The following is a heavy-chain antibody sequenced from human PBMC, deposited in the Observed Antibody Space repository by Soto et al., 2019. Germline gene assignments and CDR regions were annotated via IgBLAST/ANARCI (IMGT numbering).Heavy chain of an antibody. J-gene: IGHJ6*02. D-gene: IGHD3-3*01. V-gene: IGHV1-69*06. CDR3: ARDSVMSIFGVVTVPLGGMDV. CDR1: GGTFSSYA. Sequence: QVQLVQSGAEVKKPGSSVKVSCKASGGTFSSYAISWVRQAPGQGLEWMGGIIPIFGTANYAQKFQGRVTITADKSTSTAYMELSSLRSEDTAVYYCARDSVMSIFGVVTVPLGGMDVWGQGTTVTVSS. CDR2: IIPIFGTA.